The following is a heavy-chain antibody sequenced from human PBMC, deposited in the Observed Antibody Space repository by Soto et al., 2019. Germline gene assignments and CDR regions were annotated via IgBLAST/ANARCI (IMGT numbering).Heavy chain of an antibody. CDR3: ARDHIRAVAATRYCYYYGMDV. Sequence: GGSLRLSCAASGFTFSSYGMHWVRQAPGKGLEWVAVIWYDGSNKYYADSVKGRFTISRDNSKNTLYLQMNSLRAEDTAVYYCARDHIRAVAATRYCYYYGMDVWGQGTTVTVSS. J-gene: IGHJ6*02. D-gene: IGHD6-19*01. CDR2: IWYDGSNK. V-gene: IGHV3-33*01. CDR1: GFTFSSYG.